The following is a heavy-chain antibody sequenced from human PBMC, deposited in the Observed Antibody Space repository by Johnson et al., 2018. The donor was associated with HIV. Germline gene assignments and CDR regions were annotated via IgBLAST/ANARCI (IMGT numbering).Heavy chain of an antibody. Sequence: QMQLVESGGGVVQPGRSLRLSCAASGFTFNSYAMHWVRQAPGRGLEWVAVISYDGSNKYYADSVKGRFTISRDNSKNTLYLQMNSLRAEDTAVFYCARAYNVAFDIWGQGPMFTVSS. CDR1: GFTFNSYA. V-gene: IGHV3-30-3*01. D-gene: IGHD1-14*01. CDR3: ARAYNVAFDI. J-gene: IGHJ3*02. CDR2: ISYDGSNK.